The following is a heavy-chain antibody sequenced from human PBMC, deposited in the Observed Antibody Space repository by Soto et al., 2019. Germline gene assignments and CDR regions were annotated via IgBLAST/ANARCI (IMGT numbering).Heavy chain of an antibody. CDR3: ARGRACSSTSCYFYYYYGMDV. V-gene: IGHV4-34*01. J-gene: IGHJ6*02. CDR1: GGSFSGYY. D-gene: IGHD2-2*01. Sequence: SETLSLTCAVYGGSFSGYYWSWIRQPPGKGLEWIGEINHSGSTNYNPSLKSRVTISLDTSKNQFSLKLSSVTAADTAVYYCARGRACSSTSCYFYYYYGMDVWGQGTTVTVSS. CDR2: INHSGST.